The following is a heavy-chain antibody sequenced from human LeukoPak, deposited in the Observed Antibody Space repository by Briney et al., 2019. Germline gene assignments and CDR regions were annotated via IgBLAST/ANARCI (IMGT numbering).Heavy chain of an antibody. D-gene: IGHD7-27*01. CDR1: GFTVSSNY. CDR3: ARLGLTGAPYGMDV. Sequence: GGSLRLSCAASGFTVSSNYMSWVRQAPGKGLEWVSVIYSGGSTYYADSVKGRFTISRHNSKNTLYLQMNSLRAEDTAVYYYARLGLTGAPYGMDVWGQGTTVTVSS. V-gene: IGHV3-53*04. CDR2: IYSGGST. J-gene: IGHJ6*02.